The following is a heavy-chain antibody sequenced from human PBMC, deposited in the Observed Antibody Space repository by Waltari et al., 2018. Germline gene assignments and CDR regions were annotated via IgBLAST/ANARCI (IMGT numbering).Heavy chain of an antibody. V-gene: IGHV4-30-2*01. CDR2: IYHSGST. J-gene: IGHJ4*02. Sequence: QLQLQESGSGLVKPSQTLSLTCAVSGGSISSGGYSWSWIRQPPGKGLEWIGYIYHSGSTYDNPSLKSRVTIAVYRSKNQFSLKLSSVTAADTAVYYCARGIAAHPYFDYWGQGTLVTVSS. CDR1: GGSISSGGYS. D-gene: IGHD6-6*01. CDR3: ARGIAAHPYFDY.